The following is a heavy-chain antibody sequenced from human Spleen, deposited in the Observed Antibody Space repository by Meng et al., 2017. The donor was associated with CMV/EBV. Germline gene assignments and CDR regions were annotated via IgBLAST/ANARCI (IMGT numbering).Heavy chain of an antibody. J-gene: IGHJ6*02. D-gene: IGHD2-2*02. V-gene: IGHV3-30*02. Sequence: RQDPGKGVEWVACIRYDGRQGYHGDSVRGRFTISRDNSKNTLYLQMNRLREEDTALYYCAKDFGPPAGSYCSNASCYRGYYYYGMNVWGQGTTVTVSS. CDR2: IRYDGRQG. CDR3: AKDFGPPAGSYCSNASCYRGYYYYGMNV.